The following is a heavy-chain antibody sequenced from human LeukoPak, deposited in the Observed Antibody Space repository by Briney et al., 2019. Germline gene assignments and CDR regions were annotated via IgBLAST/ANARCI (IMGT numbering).Heavy chain of an antibody. J-gene: IGHJ4*02. V-gene: IGHV3-53*04. D-gene: IGHD3-10*01. CDR2: IYGDGTT. CDR3: ARGIIYFDY. CDR1: GFNVSSNY. Sequence: PGGSLRLSCEASGFNVSSNYMTWVRQAPGKGLEWVSLIYGDGTTDYADSVKGRFHISRHNSKNTLYLQMNSLRAEDTAVYYCARGIIYFDYWGQGTLVTVSS.